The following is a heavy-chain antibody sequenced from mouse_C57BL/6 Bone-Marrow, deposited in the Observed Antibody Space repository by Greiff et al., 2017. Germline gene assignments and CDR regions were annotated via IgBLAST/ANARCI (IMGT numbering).Heavy chain of an antibody. V-gene: IGHV1-85*01. D-gene: IGHD1-1*01. CDR3: ASYYGSSLDWFAY. CDR1: GYTFTSYD. CDR2: IYPRDGST. Sequence: VQLQQSGPELVKPGASVKLSCKASGYTFTSYDINWVKQRPGQGLAWIGWIYPRDGSTKYNEKFKGKATLTVATSSSTAYMELYSLTSEDSAVYFCASYYGSSLDWFAYWGQGTLVTVSA. J-gene: IGHJ3*01.